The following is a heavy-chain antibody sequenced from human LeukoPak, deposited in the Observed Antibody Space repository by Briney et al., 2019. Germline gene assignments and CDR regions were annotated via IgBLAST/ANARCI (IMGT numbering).Heavy chain of an antibody. CDR1: GGSISSYS. V-gene: IGHV4-59*08. CDR2: IYHSGST. Sequence: SETLSLTCTVAGGSISSYSWSWIRQPPGKGLEWIGYIYHSGSTYYNPSLKSRVTISVDRSKNQFSLKLSSVTAADTAVYYCARRGGGEFDYWGQGTLVTVSS. D-gene: IGHD3-10*01. CDR3: ARRGGGEFDY. J-gene: IGHJ4*02.